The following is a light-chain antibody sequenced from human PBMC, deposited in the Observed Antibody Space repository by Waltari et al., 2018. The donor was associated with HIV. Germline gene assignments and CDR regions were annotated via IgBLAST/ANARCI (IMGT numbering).Light chain of an antibody. CDR1: PSVSSN. Sequence: EIVMTQSPATLSVSPGERATLPGRASPSVSSNLAWYQQKPGQAPRLLIYGASTRATVIPARFSGSGSGTDFTLTISSLQPEDFATYYCQQSYSTPWTFGQGTKVEIK. CDR3: QQSYSTPWT. J-gene: IGKJ1*01. CDR2: GAS. V-gene: IGKV3-15*01.